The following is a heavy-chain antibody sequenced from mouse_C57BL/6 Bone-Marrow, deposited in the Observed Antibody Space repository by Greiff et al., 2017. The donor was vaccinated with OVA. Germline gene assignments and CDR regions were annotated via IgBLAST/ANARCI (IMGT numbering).Heavy chain of an antibody. CDR1: GYTFTDYY. J-gene: IGHJ1*03. V-gene: IGHV1-26*01. Sequence: VQLQQSGPELVKPGASVKISCKASGYTFTDYYMNWVKQSHGKSLEWIGDINPNNGGTSYNQKFKGKATLTVDKSSSTAYMELRSLTSEDSAVYDGARALAYYGNDFDVWGTGTTVTVSS. CDR3: ARALAYYGNDFDV. D-gene: IGHD1-1*01. CDR2: INPNNGGT.